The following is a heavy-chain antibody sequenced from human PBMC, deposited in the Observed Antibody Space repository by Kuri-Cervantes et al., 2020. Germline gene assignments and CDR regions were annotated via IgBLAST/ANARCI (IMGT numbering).Heavy chain of an antibody. Sequence: GGSLRLSCAASGFTFSSYAMSWVRQAPGKGLEWVSAISGSGGSTYYADSVKGRFTISRDNSKNTLYLQMNSLRAEDTAVYYCAKPPAGFGELLYYYYGMDVWGQGTAVTVSS. J-gene: IGHJ6*02. CDR1: GFTFSSYA. CDR3: AKPPAGFGELLYYYYGMDV. D-gene: IGHD3-10*01. V-gene: IGHV3-23*01. CDR2: ISGSGGST.